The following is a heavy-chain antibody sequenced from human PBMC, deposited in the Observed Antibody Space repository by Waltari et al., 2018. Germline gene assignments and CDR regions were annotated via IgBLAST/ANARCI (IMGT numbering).Heavy chain of an antibody. CDR1: GFTFSSYW. V-gene: IGHV3-74*01. CDR3: ARDSPELGGGFDY. D-gene: IGHD1-26*01. J-gene: IGHJ4*02. CDR2: INSDGSST. Sequence: EVQLVESGGGLVQPGGSLRLSCAASGFTFSSYWMHWVRQAPGKGLVWVSRINSDGSSTSYAYSVKGRFTISSDNAKNTLYLQMNRLRAEDTAVYSCARDSPELGGGFDYWGQGTLVTVSS.